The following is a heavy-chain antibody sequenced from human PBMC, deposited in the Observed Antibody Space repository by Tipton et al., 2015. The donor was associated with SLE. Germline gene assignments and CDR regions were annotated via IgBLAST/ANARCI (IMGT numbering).Heavy chain of an antibody. CDR3: ARAPPLLGFQH. CDR2: IYYSGST. J-gene: IGHJ1*01. CDR1: GGSFSGYY. D-gene: IGHD3-16*01. V-gene: IGHV4-59*01. Sequence: TLSLTCAVYGGSFSGYYWSWIRQPPGKGLEWIGYIYYSGSTNYNPSLKSRVTISVDTSKNQFSLKLSSVTAADTAVYYCARAPPLLGFQHWGQGTLITVSS.